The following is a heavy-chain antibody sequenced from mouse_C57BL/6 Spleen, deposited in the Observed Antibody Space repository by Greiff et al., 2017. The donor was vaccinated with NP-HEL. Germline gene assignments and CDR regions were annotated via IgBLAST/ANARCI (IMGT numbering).Heavy chain of an antibody. CDR3: TSPYDGYYDY. CDR2: IDPETGGT. J-gene: IGHJ2*01. Sequence: VQLQQSGAELVRPGASVTLSCKASGYTFTDYEMHWVKQTPVHGLEWIGAIDPETGGTAYNQKFKGKAILTADKSSSTAYMELRSLTSEDSAVYYCTSPYDGYYDYWGQGTTLTVSS. D-gene: IGHD2-3*01. CDR1: GYTFTDYE. V-gene: IGHV1-15*01.